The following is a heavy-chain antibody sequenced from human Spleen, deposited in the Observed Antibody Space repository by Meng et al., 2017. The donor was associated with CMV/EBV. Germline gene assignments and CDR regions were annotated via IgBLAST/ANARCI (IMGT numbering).Heavy chain of an antibody. CDR2: INHSGST. Sequence: SQTLSLTCAVYGGSFSGYYWSWIRQPPGKGLEWIGEINHSGSTNYNPSLKSRVTISVDTSKNQFSLKLSSVTAADTAVYYCARGVLIVVVPAALYYFDYWGQGTLVTVSS. V-gene: IGHV4-34*01. D-gene: IGHD2-2*01. CDR3: ARGVLIVVVPAALYYFDY. J-gene: IGHJ4*02. CDR1: GGSFSGYY.